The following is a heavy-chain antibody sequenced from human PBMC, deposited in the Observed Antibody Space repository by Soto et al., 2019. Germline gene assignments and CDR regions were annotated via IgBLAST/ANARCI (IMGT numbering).Heavy chain of an antibody. CDR3: ARPSLALRKNSWFDP. Sequence: SETLSLTCTASGDSIISSDFYWGWVRQPPGKGLEWIGSIFYLGSSYYNPSLKSRVTMSVDTSKNQFSLRLRSVTAADTALYFCARPSLALRKNSWFDPWGQGIMVTVYS. CDR2: IFYLGSS. CDR1: GDSIISSDFY. D-gene: IGHD3-3*02. J-gene: IGHJ5*02. V-gene: IGHV4-39*01.